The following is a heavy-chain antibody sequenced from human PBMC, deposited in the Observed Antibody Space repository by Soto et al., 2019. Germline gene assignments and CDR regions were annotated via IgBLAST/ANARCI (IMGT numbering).Heavy chain of an antibody. D-gene: IGHD5-18*01. Sequence: PSETLSLTCTVSGGSISSGDYYWSWIRQPPGKGLEWIGYIYYSGSTYYNPSLKSRVTISVDTSKNQFSLKLSSVTAADTAVYYCDSNSYEYVFYGHWSQGTLVTVSS. CDR1: GGSISSGDYY. CDR2: IYYSGST. CDR3: DSNSYEYVFYGH. V-gene: IGHV4-30-4*01. J-gene: IGHJ4*02.